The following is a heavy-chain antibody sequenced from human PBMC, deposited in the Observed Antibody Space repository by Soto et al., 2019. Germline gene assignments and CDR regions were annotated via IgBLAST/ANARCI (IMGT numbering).Heavy chain of an antibody. CDR2: INHSGST. J-gene: IGHJ4*02. CDR1: GGSFSGYS. CDR3: ERLGVVIALDY. Sequence: SETLSLTCAVYGGSFSGYSWSWIRQPPGKGLEWIGEINHSGSTNYNPSPKSRVTISVDTSKNQFSLKLSSVTAADTAVYYCERLGVVIALDYWGQGTLVTVSS. V-gene: IGHV4-34*01. D-gene: IGHD3-3*01.